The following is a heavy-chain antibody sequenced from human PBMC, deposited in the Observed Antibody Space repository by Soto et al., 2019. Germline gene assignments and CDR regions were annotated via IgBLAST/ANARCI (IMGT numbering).Heavy chain of an antibody. CDR2: TIPIFGTA. CDR1: GGTFSSYA. CDR3: GLGYSSSWYGDDYYGMDV. D-gene: IGHD6-13*01. J-gene: IGHJ6*02. Sequence: ASVKVSCKASGGTFSSYAISWARQAPGQGLEWMGGTIPIFGTANYAQKFQGRVTITADESTSTAYMELSSLRSEDTAVYYCGLGYSSSWYGDDYYGMDVWGQGTTVTVSS. V-gene: IGHV1-69*13.